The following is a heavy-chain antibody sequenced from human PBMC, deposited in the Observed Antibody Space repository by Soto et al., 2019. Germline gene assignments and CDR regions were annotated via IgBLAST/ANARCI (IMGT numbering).Heavy chain of an antibody. CDR1: GFTFSSYS. D-gene: IGHD3-9*01. CDR3: ARDPISAYYDILTGYS. Sequence: GGSLRLSCAASGFTFSSYSMNWVRQAPGKGLEWVSSISSSSSYIYYADSVKGRFTISRDNAKNSLYLQMNSLRAEDTAVYYCARDPISAYYDILTGYSWGRGTLVTVSS. J-gene: IGHJ5*02. V-gene: IGHV3-21*01. CDR2: ISSSSSYI.